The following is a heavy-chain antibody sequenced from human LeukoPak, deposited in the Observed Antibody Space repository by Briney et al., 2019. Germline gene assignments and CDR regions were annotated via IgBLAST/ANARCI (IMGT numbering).Heavy chain of an antibody. Sequence: GRSLRLSSAASGFTFSSYGMHWVRQAPGKGLEWVAVISYDGSNKYYADSVKGRFTISRDNSKNTLYLQMNSLRAEDTAVYYCAKPDGVSSSWYFDYWGQGTLVTVSS. CDR1: GFTFSSYG. V-gene: IGHV3-30*18. D-gene: IGHD6-13*01. J-gene: IGHJ4*02. CDR3: AKPDGVSSSWYFDY. CDR2: ISYDGSNK.